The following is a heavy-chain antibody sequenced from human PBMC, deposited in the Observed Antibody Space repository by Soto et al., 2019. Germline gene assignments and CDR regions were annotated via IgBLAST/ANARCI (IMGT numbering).Heavy chain of an antibody. CDR1: GYTFTTFW. CDR2: IDPRDSQT. D-gene: IGHD1-26*01. V-gene: IGHV5-10-1*01. J-gene: IGHJ5*02. CDR3: ARRFCSTDTCDSWFDP. Sequence: GESLKISCTGFGYTFTTFWISWVRQMPGKGLVWMGRIDPRDSQTNYSPCFQGHVTISVDKSISTAYLQWDSLKATDTAMSYCARRFCSTDTCDSWFDPSGQGTLVTDSS.